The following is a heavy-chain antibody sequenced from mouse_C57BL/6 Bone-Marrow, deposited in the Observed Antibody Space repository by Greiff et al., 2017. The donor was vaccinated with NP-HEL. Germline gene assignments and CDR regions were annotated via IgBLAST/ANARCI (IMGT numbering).Heavy chain of an antibody. Sequence: EVKLQQSGPELVKPGASVKISCKASGYTFTDYYMNWVKQSHGKSLEWIGDINPNNGGTSYNQKFKGKATLTVDKSSSTAYMELRSLTSEDSAVYYCARQNYSNPWFAYWGQGTLVTVSA. J-gene: IGHJ3*01. CDR2: INPNNGGT. CDR3: ARQNYSNPWFAY. D-gene: IGHD2-5*01. CDR1: GYTFTDYY. V-gene: IGHV1-26*01.